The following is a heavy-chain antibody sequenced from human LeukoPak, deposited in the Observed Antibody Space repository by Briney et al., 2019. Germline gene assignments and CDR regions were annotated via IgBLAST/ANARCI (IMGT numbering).Heavy chain of an antibody. CDR2: IRYDGRNK. J-gene: IGHJ4*02. D-gene: IGHD4-17*01. CDR1: GFTFRIYV. V-gene: IGHV3-30*02. Sequence: GGSLTLSCAASGFTFRIYVMHCVRPPPGKGLVGVAFIRYDGRNKYYADSVKGRFTISRDNSKNTLYLQMNSLRAEDTAVYYCAKWDMTTVTDWGQGTLVTVS. CDR3: AKWDMTTVTD.